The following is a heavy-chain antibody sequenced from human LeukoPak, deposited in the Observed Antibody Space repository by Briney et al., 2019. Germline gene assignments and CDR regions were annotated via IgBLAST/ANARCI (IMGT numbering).Heavy chain of an antibody. J-gene: IGHJ4*02. Sequence: GGSLRLSCAASGFTFSSYAMHWVRQAPGKGLEWVAVISYDGSNKYYADSVKGRFTISRDNSKNTLYLQMNSLRAEDTAVYYCARTQVHCSGGSCYYVYWGQGTLVTVSS. CDR3: ARTQVHCSGGSCYYVY. CDR1: GFTFSSYA. V-gene: IGHV3-30*04. CDR2: ISYDGSNK. D-gene: IGHD2-15*01.